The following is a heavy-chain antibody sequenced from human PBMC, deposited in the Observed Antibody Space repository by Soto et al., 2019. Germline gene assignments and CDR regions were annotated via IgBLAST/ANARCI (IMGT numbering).Heavy chain of an antibody. Sequence: SETLSLTCAVYGGSFSCYYWSWIRQPPGKGLEWIGEINHSGSTNYNPSLKSRVTISVDTSKNQFSLKLSSVTAADTAVYYCARGRVYWGQGTLVTVSS. V-gene: IGHV4-34*01. D-gene: IGHD6-13*01. CDR3: ARGRVY. CDR2: INHSGST. CDR1: GGSFSCYY. J-gene: IGHJ4*02.